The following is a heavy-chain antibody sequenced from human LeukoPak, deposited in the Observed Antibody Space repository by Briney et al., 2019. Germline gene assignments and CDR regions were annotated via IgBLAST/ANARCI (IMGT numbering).Heavy chain of an antibody. V-gene: IGHV4-31*11. Sequence: KPSETLSLTCAVSGGSISSGGYYWSWIRQHPGKGLEWIGYIYYSGSTYYNPSLKSRVTISVDTSKNQFSLKLSSVTAADTAVYYCARSRPMIVISWFDPWGQGTLVTVSS. CDR2: IYYSGST. CDR3: ARSRPMIVISWFDP. CDR1: GGSISSGGYY. J-gene: IGHJ5*02. D-gene: IGHD3-22*01.